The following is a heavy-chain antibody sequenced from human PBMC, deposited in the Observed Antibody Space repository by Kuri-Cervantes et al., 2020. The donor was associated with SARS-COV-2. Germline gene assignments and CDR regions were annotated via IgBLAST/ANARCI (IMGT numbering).Heavy chain of an antibody. CDR2: ISGDSGIT. CDR3: ARRYYDSSGYWEYFDY. D-gene: IGHD3-22*01. V-gene: IGHV3-23*01. J-gene: IGHJ4*02. CDR1: EFNFRYYA. Sequence: GESLKISCVASEFNFRYYAMYWVRQAPGKGLEWVSTISGDSGITYSADSVKGRFTISRDSSKKTVHLQMNRLRPEDTAVYFCARRYYDSSGYWEYFDYWGQGTLVTVSS.